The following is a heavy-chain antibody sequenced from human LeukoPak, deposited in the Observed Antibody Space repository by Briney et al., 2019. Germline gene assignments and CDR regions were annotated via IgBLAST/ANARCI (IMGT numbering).Heavy chain of an antibody. V-gene: IGHV3-21*01. CDR3: ARFIAVADGFDY. D-gene: IGHD6-19*01. CDR1: GFTFSSYS. J-gene: IGHJ4*02. Sequence: PGGSLRLSCSASGFTFSSYSMNWVRQAPGKGLEWVSSISSSSSYIYYADSVKGRFTISRDNAKNSLYLQMNSLRAEDTAVYYCARFIAVADGFDYWGQGTLVTVSS. CDR2: ISSSSSYI.